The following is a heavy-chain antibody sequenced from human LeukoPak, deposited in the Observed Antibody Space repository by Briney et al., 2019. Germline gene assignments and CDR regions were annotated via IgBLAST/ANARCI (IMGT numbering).Heavy chain of an antibody. V-gene: IGHV3-11*01. D-gene: IGHD2-15*01. CDR2: ISGGGDTI. J-gene: IGHJ4*02. CDR3: ARVHCSGGGCSS. CDR1: GFTFSDFY. Sequence: GGSLRLSCAASGFTFSDFYMSWIRQAPGKGLEFISYISGGGDTIFYADSVKGRFTISRDNAKNSLYLQMNSLRAEDKAVYYCARVHCSGGGCSSWGQGTLVTVSS.